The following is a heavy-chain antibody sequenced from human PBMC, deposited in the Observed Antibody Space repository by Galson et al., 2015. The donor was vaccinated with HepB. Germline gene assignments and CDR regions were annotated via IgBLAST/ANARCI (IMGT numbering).Heavy chain of an antibody. V-gene: IGHV3-30*04. D-gene: IGHD6-13*01. CDR1: GFTFSSYA. CDR3: ARDSSGIAAAATSFDY. CDR2: ISYDGSNK. J-gene: IGHJ4*01. Sequence: SLRLSCAASGFTFSSYAMHWVRQAPGKGLEWVAVISYDGSNKYYADSVKGRFTISRDNSKNTLYLQMNSLRAEDTAVYYCARDSSGIAAAATSFDYWG.